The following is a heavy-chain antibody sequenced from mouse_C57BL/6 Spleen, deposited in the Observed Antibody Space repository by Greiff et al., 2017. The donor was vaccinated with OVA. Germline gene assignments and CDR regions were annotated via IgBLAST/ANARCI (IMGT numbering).Heavy chain of an antibody. Sequence: QVQLQQPGAELVKPGASVKMSCKASGYTFTSYWITWVKQRPGQGLEWIGDIYPGSGSTNYNEKFKSKATLTVDTSSSTAYMQLSSLTSEDSAVDYCARDYYGSSPWYFDVWGTGTTVTVSS. J-gene: IGHJ1*03. CDR3: ARDYYGSSPWYFDV. CDR2: IYPGSGST. D-gene: IGHD1-1*01. CDR1: GYTFTSYW. V-gene: IGHV1-55*01.